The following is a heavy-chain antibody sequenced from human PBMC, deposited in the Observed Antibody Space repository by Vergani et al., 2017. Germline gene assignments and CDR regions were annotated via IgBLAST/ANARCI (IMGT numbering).Heavy chain of an antibody. D-gene: IGHD3-10*01. Sequence: VQLQESGPGLVKPSQTLSLTCTVSGGSISSGGYYWSWIRQHPGKGLEWVGRIKSKTDGGTTDYAAPVKGRFTISRDDSKNTLYLQMNSLKTEDTAVYYCTAQAEYYYGSGSYAPAGYYYYYTDVWGKGTTVTVSS. CDR1: GGSISSGGYY. V-gene: IGHV3-15*01. CDR3: TAQAEYYYGSGSYAPAGYYYYYTDV. J-gene: IGHJ6*03. CDR2: IKSKTDGGTT.